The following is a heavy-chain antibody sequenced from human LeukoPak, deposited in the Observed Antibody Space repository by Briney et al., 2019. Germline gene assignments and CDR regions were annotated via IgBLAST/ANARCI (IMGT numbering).Heavy chain of an antibody. J-gene: IGHJ4*02. CDR3: ANLVTFGY. CDR1: GFTFSRNG. CDR2: ISGSGVGT. D-gene: IGHD2-21*02. Sequence: QPGGSLILSCAASGFTFSRNGMSWVRQAPGKGLEWVSTISGSGVGTYYADSVKGRFTISRDNSKNTLYLHMNSLRAEDTALYYCANLVTFGYWGQGTLVTVSS. V-gene: IGHV3-23*01.